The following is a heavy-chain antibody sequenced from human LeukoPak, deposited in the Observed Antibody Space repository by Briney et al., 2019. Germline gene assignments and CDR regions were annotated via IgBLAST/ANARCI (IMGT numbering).Heavy chain of an antibody. J-gene: IGHJ4*02. Sequence: GGSLRLSCAASGFTVSSNYMSWVRQAPGKGLEWVSVFYADGSTYYADSAKGRFTISRDNSKNTLYLQMNSLRAEGTAVYYCARGDGYNFFDSWGQGTLVTVSS. V-gene: IGHV3-66*01. D-gene: IGHD5-24*01. CDR3: ARGDGYNFFDS. CDR1: GFTVSSNY. CDR2: FYADGST.